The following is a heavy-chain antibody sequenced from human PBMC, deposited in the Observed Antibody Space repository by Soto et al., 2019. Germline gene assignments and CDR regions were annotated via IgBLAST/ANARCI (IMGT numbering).Heavy chain of an antibody. V-gene: IGHV1-46*01. CDR1: GYTFTHYF. CDR3: AGGELRGYFQH. CDR2: INPRGGST. D-gene: IGHD1-7*01. J-gene: IGHJ1*01. Sequence: QVQLVQSGAEVKTPGASVKVSCQASGYTFTHYFMHWVRQAPGQGLEWMGIINPRGGSTSYPQIFQGRATMTSDTSTSTVYMELSSLRSEETAVYYCAGGELRGYFQHWGQGTLVTVSS.